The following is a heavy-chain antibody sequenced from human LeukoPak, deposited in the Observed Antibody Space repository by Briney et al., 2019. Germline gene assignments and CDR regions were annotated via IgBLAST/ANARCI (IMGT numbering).Heavy chain of an antibody. CDR1: GGSISSGGYS. CDR3: ASERYYYGSGSGWFDP. V-gene: IGHV4-30-4*07. Sequence: TPSETLSLTCAVSGGSISSGGYSWSWIRQPPGKGLEWIGYIYYSGSTYYNPSLKSRVTISVDTSKNQFSLKLSSVTAADTAVYYCASERYYYGSGSGWFDPWGQGTLVTVSS. D-gene: IGHD3-10*01. CDR2: IYYSGST. J-gene: IGHJ5*02.